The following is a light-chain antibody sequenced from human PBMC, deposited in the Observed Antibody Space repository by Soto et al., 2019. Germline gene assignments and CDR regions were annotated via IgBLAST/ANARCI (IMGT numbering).Light chain of an antibody. J-gene: IGKJ4*01. Sequence: DIQLTQSPSFLSASVGDRVTITCRTSQDISSYLAWYQQKPGKAPQLLISAASTLQSGVPSRFSGSGAGTEFTITISSLLPEDFATYYFQQLKRYPLSFGGGTKVEI. V-gene: IGKV1-9*01. CDR2: AAS. CDR3: QQLKRYPLS. CDR1: QDISSY.